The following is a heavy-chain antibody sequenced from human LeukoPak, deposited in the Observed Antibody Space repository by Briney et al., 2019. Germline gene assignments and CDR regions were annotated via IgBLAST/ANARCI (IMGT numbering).Heavy chain of an antibody. V-gene: IGHV3-30*02. J-gene: IGHJ4*02. CDR1: GFTFSSYG. Sequence: PGGSLRLSCAASGFTFSSYGMHWVRQAPGKGLEWVAFIRYDGSNKYYADSAKGRFTISRDNSKNTLYLQMNSLRAEDTAVYYCARAGYSSSWYSDYWGQGTLVTVSS. D-gene: IGHD6-13*01. CDR2: IRYDGSNK. CDR3: ARAGYSSSWYSDY.